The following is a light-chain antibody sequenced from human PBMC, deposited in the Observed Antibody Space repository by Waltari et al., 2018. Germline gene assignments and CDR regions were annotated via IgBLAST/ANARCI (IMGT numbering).Light chain of an antibody. Sequence: SALTQPASVSGSPAQSITISCPGTSMDVGGFNCVAWYQHHPGKAPKLLVFDVSNRPSGASNRFSGSKSGNTASLTIAGLQAGDEADYYCSSKTSSSTVVFGGGTKLTVL. J-gene: IGLJ2*01. CDR1: SMDVGGFNC. CDR2: DVS. CDR3: SSKTSSSTVV. V-gene: IGLV2-14*03.